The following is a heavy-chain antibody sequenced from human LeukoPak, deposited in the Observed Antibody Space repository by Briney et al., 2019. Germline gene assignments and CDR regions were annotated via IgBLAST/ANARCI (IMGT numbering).Heavy chain of an antibody. V-gene: IGHV1-46*01. CDR3: ARPAPTGVDAFDI. Sequence: GASVKVSCHASGYTFTRYYMHWVRQAPGQGLEWMGIINPGGGSTSYAQRLKGRVTMTSDTSTSTVYMELSSLRSEDTAVYYCARPAPTGVDAFDIWGQGTVVTVSS. D-gene: IGHD2-8*01. J-gene: IGHJ3*02. CDR2: INPGGGST. CDR1: GYTFTRYY.